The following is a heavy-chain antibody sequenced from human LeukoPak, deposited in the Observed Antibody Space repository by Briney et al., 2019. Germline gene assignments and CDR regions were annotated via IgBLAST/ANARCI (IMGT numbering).Heavy chain of an antibody. CDR1: GGPISSSSYY. CDR2: IYYSGST. CDR3: AGRGDGYNLFDY. V-gene: IGHV4-39*01. Sequence: SETLSLTCTVSGGPISSSSYYWGWIRQPPGKGLEWIGSIYYSGSTYYNPSLKSRVTISVDTSKNQFSLKLSSVTAADTAVYYCAGRGDGYNLFDYWGQGTLVTVSS. J-gene: IGHJ4*02. D-gene: IGHD5-24*01.